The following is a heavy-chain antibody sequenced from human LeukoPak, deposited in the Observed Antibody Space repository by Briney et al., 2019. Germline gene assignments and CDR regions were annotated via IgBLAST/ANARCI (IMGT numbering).Heavy chain of an antibody. Sequence: ASVNVSCKSSGYTFTSYYMHWVRQAPAQGLEWMGIINPSGGSTSYAQKFQGRVTMTRDTSTSTVYMELSSLRSEDTAVYYCARDPSMVRGQNPTDYWGQGTLVTVSS. CDR3: ARDPSMVRGQNPTDY. J-gene: IGHJ4*02. D-gene: IGHD3-10*01. CDR1: GYTFTSYY. CDR2: INPSGGST. V-gene: IGHV1-46*01.